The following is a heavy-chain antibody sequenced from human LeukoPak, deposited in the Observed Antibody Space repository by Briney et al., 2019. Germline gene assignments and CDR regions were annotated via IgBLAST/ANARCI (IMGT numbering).Heavy chain of an antibody. V-gene: IGHV3-21*01. D-gene: IGHD6-13*01. CDR1: GFTFSSYS. CDR3: AREEQQLVLHYFDY. J-gene: IGHJ4*02. CDR2: ISSSSSYI. Sequence: GGSLRLSCAASGFTFSSYSMNWVRQAPGKGLECVSSISSSSSYIYYADSVKGRFTISRDNAKNSLYLQMNSLRAEDTAVYYCAREEQQLVLHYFDYWGQGTLVTVSS.